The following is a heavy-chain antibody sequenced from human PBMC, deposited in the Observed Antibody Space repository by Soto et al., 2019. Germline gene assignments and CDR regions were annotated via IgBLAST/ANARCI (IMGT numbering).Heavy chain of an antibody. D-gene: IGHD6-13*01. Sequence: GGSLRLSCAASGFTFSSYSMNWVRQAPGKGLEWVSNISSNSSEIYYADSVKGRFTISRDNANNSLYLQMNSLRADDTAVYYCTTLSSTWPTGGDYWGQGTLVTVSS. J-gene: IGHJ4*02. CDR3: TTLSSTWPTGGDY. CDR2: ISSNSSEI. V-gene: IGHV3-21*04. CDR1: GFTFSSYS.